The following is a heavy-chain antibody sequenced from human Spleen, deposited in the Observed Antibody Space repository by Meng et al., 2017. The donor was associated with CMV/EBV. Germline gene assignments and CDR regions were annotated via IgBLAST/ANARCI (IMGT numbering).Heavy chain of an antibody. V-gene: IGHV4-39*01. CDR3: ARVKATTGSSTVWFDP. D-gene: IGHD1-1*01. CDR1: GGSIRSSSYY. J-gene: IGHJ5*02. Sequence: SETLSLTCTASGGSIRSSSYYWGWIRQSPGKGLEWIGSIYYSGGAYYNPSLKSRVTISVDTSKNQFSLKLSSVTAADTSVYYCARVKATTGSSTVWFDPWGQGTLVTVSS. CDR2: IYYSGGA.